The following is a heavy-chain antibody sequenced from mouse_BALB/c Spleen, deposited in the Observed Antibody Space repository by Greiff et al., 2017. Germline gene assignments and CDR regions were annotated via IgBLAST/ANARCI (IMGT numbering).Heavy chain of an antibody. V-gene: IGHV1-87*01. Sequence: VKLMESGAELARPGASVKLSCKASGYTFTSYWMQWVKQRPGQGLEWIGAIYPGDGDTRYTQKFKGKATLTADKSSSTAYMQLSSLASEDSAVYYCARGWVFDYWGQGTTLTVSS. CDR3: ARGWVFDY. CDR1: GYTFTSYW. D-gene: IGHD1-1*02. CDR2: IYPGDGDT. J-gene: IGHJ2*01.